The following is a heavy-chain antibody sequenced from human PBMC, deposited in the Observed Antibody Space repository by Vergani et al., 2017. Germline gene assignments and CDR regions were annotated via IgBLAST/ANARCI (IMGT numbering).Heavy chain of an antibody. CDR2: FEALADGGRI. Sequence: EVRVVESGGTLVKPGGALRLPLATSCFPFSSAWVGWVRPVPGKGLEWVGRFEALADGGRITYGAPVKGRFSLSRDDSENRFYLHMNSLKVEDTGIYYCTADLYLSSGYCCDYWGPGTLVTVSS. CDR3: TADLYLSSGYCCDY. D-gene: IGHD3-22*01. V-gene: IGHV3-15*02. J-gene: IGHJ4*02. CDR1: CFPFSSAW.